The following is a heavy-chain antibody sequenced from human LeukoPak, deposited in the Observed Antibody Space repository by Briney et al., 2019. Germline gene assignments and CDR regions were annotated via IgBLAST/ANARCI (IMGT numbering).Heavy chain of an antibody. CDR3: AKADYDILTGYVESGYYFDY. Sequence: GGSLRLSCAASGFTFSSYSMNWVRQAPGKGLEWVSGISWNSGSIGYADSVKGRFTISRDNAKNSLYLQMNSLRAEDTALYYCAKADYDILTGYVESGYYFDYWGQGTLVTVSS. J-gene: IGHJ4*02. D-gene: IGHD3-9*01. CDR2: ISWNSGSI. CDR1: GFTFSSYS. V-gene: IGHV3-9*01.